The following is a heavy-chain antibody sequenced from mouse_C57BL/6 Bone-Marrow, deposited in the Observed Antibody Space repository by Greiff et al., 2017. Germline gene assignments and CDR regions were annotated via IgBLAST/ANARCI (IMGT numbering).Heavy chain of an antibody. CDR3: ANWGFAY. CDR1: GYTFTSYW. D-gene: IGHD4-1*01. Sequence: QVQLKQPGAELVKPGASVTLSCKASGYTFTSYWMHWVKQRPGRGLEWIGRIAPNSGGTKYNEKFKSKATLTVDKPSSTAYMQLSSLTSEDSAVYYCANWGFAYWGQGTLVTVSA. J-gene: IGHJ3*01. V-gene: IGHV1-72*01. CDR2: IAPNSGGT.